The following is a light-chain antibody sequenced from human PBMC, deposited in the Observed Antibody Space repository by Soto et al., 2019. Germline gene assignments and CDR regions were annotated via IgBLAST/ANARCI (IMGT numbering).Light chain of an antibody. CDR1: QSLLCTSNNKYC. Sequence: DIVMTQSPDSLAVSLGERATINCKSSQSLLCTSNNKYCLYWFQQKPGQPPKLLIYRASTRESGVPDRFSGSGAGTDFTLTISSLQAEDVAVYYCQQYSDSPLTFGGGTKVEI. V-gene: IGKV4-1*01. J-gene: IGKJ4*01. CDR3: QQYSDSPLT. CDR2: RAS.